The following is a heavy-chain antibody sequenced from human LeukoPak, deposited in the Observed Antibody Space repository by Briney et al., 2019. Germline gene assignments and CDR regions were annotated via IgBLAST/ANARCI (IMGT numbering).Heavy chain of an antibody. V-gene: IGHV4-34*01. CDR3: AGDGVGCCSGGSCYYYYYYGMDV. Sequence: SETLSLTSAVYGGSFSGYYWSWIRQPPGKGLEWIGEINHSGSTNYNPSLKSRVTISVDTSKNQFSLKLCAVTAADTAVYYCAGDGVGCCSGGSCYYYYYYGMDVWGQGTTVTVSS. CDR1: GGSFSGYY. CDR2: INHSGST. D-gene: IGHD2-15*01. J-gene: IGHJ6*02.